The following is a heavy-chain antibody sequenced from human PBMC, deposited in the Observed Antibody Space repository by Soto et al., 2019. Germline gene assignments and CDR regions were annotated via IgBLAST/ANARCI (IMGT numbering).Heavy chain of an antibody. CDR1: GGSFSGYY. D-gene: IGHD4-17*01. CDR3: ARNHPHYGDYDY. CDR2: INHSGST. V-gene: IGHV4-34*01. J-gene: IGHJ4*02. Sequence: QVQLQQWGAGLLKPSETLSLTCAVYGGSFSGYYWSWIRQPPGKGLEWIGEINHSGSTNYNPSLKSRVTISVDTSKNQFSLKLSSVTAADTAVYYCARNHPHYGDYDYWGQGTLVTVSS.